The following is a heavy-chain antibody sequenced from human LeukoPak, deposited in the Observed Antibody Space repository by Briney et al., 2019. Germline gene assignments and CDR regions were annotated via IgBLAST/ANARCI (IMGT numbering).Heavy chain of an antibody. CDR1: GITFSSYA. J-gene: IGHJ4*02. CDR2: ISGSGGST. CDR3: AKDARRGIVVEPALYLFDY. D-gene: IGHD2-2*01. V-gene: IGHV3-23*01. Sequence: GGTLRLSCAASGITFSSYAMSWVRQAPGKGPEWVSAISGSGGSTYYADSVKGRSTISRDNSKNTLYLQMNSLRAEDTAVYYCAKDARRGIVVEPALYLFDYWGQGTLVTVSS.